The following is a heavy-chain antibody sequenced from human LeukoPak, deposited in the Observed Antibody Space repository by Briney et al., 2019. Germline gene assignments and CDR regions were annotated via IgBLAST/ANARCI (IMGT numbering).Heavy chain of an antibody. CDR3: AREVVLSTSAWFEY. V-gene: IGHV3-7*01. Sequence: GGSLRLSCAASGFTFSSYWMSWVRQAPGKGLEWVANIKEDGTEKYYQDSVKGRFTISRDNAKNSLYLQMNSLRAEDTAVYYCAREVVLSTSAWFEYWGQGTLVTVSS. J-gene: IGHJ4*02. CDR1: GFTFSSYW. CDR2: IKEDGTEK. D-gene: IGHD3-22*01.